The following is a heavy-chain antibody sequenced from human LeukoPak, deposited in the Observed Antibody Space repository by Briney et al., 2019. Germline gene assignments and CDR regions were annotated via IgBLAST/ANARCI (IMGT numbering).Heavy chain of an antibody. CDR1: GFTFSNYW. J-gene: IGHJ4*02. CDR3: ARDGTFRLDY. CDR2: IKQDGSDK. Sequence: GGSLRLSCAASGFTFSNYWMSWVRQAPGKGLEWVANIKQDGSDKNHVDSVKGRFSISRDNAKNSLYLQMNTLRAEDTAVYYCARDGTFRLDYWGQGTLVTVSS. V-gene: IGHV3-7*01. D-gene: IGHD1-7*01.